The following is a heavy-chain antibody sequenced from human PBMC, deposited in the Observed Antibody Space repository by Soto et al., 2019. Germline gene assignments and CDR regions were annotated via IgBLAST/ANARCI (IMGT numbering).Heavy chain of an antibody. D-gene: IGHD4-17*01. CDR3: AKDRLGDYYYCGMDV. CDR1: GFTFSRYA. CDR2: IGDRGTTT. J-gene: IGHJ6*02. V-gene: IGHV3-23*01. Sequence: EVQLLQSGGGLVQPGGSLRLSCVGSGFTFSRYAMIWVRQTPGKGLEWVSGIGDRGTTTYYADSVKGRFTISRDNSGNTLFLQMNILRAEDTAVYYCAKDRLGDYYYCGMDVWGQGTTVTVS.